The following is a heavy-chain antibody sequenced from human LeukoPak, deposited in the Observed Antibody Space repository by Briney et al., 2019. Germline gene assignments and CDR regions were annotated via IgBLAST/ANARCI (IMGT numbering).Heavy chain of an antibody. CDR1: GYTFTSYD. CDR2: MNPNSGNT. Sequence: ASVKVSCKASGYTFTSYDINWVRQATGQGLEWMGWMNPNSGNTGYAQKFQGRVTMTRNTSISTAYMELSSLRSEDTDVYYCATYDFWSGEYDYWGQGTLVTVSS. CDR3: ATYDFWSGEYDY. J-gene: IGHJ4*02. D-gene: IGHD3-3*01. V-gene: IGHV1-8*01.